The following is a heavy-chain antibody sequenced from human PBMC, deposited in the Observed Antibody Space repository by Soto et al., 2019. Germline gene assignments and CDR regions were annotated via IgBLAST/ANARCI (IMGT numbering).Heavy chain of an antibody. D-gene: IGHD3-22*01. CDR1: GYTFTSYD. CDR3: ARERYYDSSGDSRHYYYYGMDV. J-gene: IGHJ6*02. CDR2: MNPNSGNT. Sequence: QVQLVQSGAEVKKPGASVKVSCKASGYTFTSYDINWVRQATGQGLEWMGWMNPNSGNTGYAQKFQGRVTMTRNTSISTAYMELSSLRSEDTAVYYCARERYYDSSGDSRHYYYYGMDVWGQGTTVTVSS. V-gene: IGHV1-8*01.